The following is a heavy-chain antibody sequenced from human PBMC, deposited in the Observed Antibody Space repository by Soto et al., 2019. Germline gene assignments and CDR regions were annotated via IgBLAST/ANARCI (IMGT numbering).Heavy chain of an antibody. CDR2: IYPNGGST. CDR1: GYTFSSNY. Sequence: ASLKVSCKTSGYTFSSNYMHCVRQAPGQGREWMGMIYPNGGSTNYAQKFQGRVTMTSDTSTTTVYMELSSLTAEDTAVYYCARHGEFEWLVPGSAFDIWG. J-gene: IGHJ3*02. D-gene: IGHD6-19*01. CDR3: ARHGEFEWLVPGSAFDI. V-gene: IGHV1-46*01.